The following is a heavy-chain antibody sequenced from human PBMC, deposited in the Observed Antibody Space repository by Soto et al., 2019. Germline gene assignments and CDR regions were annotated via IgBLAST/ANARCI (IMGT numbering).Heavy chain of an antibody. V-gene: IGHV4-59*11. Sequence: PSETLSLTCTVSGGSISGHYWIWIRRPPGEGMEWIGYIFYSGSTTYNNNPSLKSRVSISVDTSKNQFYLRLSSVTAADTAVYYCARVGSSGWSPDYWGQGTRVTVSS. CDR2: IFYSGSTTY. J-gene: IGHJ4*02. CDR1: GGSISGHY. D-gene: IGHD6-19*01. CDR3: ARVGSSGWSPDY.